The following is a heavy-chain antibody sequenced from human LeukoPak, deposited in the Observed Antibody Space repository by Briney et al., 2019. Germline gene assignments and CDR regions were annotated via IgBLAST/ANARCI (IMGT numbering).Heavy chain of an antibody. J-gene: IGHJ5*02. CDR1: RGTFSSYA. D-gene: IGHD4/OR15-4a*01. V-gene: IGHV1-69*04. CDR3: ARDRTIGLPDWFDP. Sequence: SVKVSCKASRGTFSSYAISWVRQAPGQGLEWMGRIIPIFGIANYAQKFQGRVTITADKSTSTAYMELSSLRSEDTAVYYCARDRTIGLPDWFDPWGQGTLFTVSS. CDR2: IIPIFGIA.